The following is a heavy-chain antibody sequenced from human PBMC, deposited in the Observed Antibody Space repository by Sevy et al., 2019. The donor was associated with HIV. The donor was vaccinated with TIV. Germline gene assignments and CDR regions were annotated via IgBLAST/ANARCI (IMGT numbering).Heavy chain of an antibody. V-gene: IGHV4-61*01. CDR1: GGSVSSGSHY. D-gene: IGHD1-26*01. Sequence: SETLSLTCTVSGGSVSSGSHYWSWIRQPPGKGLEWIGYIYYSGSTNYNPSLKSRVTISVDTSKNQFSLKLNSVTAADTAVYYCASSRVGASPFDYWGQGTLVTVSS. CDR2: IYYSGST. CDR3: ASSRVGASPFDY. J-gene: IGHJ4*02.